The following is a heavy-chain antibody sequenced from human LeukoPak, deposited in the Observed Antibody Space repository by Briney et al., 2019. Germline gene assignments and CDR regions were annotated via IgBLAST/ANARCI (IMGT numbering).Heavy chain of an antibody. Sequence: ASVKVSCKASGYTFTSYGISWVRQAPGQGLEWMGWISAYNGNTNYAQKLQGRVTITTDTSTSTAYMELRSLRSGDTAVYYCARGAAPPFFDYWGQGTLVTVSS. CDR3: ARGAAPPFFDY. CDR2: ISAYNGNT. J-gene: IGHJ4*02. V-gene: IGHV1-18*01. CDR1: GYTFTSYG.